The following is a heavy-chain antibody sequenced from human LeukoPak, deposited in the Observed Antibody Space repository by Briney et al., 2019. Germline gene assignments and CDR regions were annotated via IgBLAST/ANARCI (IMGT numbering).Heavy chain of an antibody. CDR2: VNLQGST. CDR1: GGSISNTNW. V-gene: IGHV4-4*02. Sequence: SETLSLTCGVSGGSISNTNWWTWFRQPPGKGLEWIGEVNLQGSTNHNPSLKSRVAISVGKSENHISLKLTSVTAADTAVYYCAREGGPYRPLDYSGQGTLVTVAS. CDR3: AREGGPYRPLDY. J-gene: IGHJ4*02.